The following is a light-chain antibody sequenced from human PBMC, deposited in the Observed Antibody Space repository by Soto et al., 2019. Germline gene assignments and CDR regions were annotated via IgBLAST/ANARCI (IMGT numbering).Light chain of an antibody. J-gene: IGKJ3*01. Sequence: IVLTQSPATLSLSPGERATLSCRASQSVSGYLAWYQQKPGQAPRLLIYDVSSRATGIPARFSGSGSGTDFTLTISGLEPEYVAVYYCQQRSLGTFGPGTKVDIK. CDR2: DVS. CDR3: QQRSLGT. CDR1: QSVSGY. V-gene: IGKV3-11*01.